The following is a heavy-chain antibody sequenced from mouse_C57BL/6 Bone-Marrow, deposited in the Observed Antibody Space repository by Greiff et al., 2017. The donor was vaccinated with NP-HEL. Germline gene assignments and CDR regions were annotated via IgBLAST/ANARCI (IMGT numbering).Heavy chain of an antibody. Sequence: VQLQQSGPELVKPGASVKISCKASGYTFTDYYMNWVKQSHGKSLEWIGDINPNNGGTSYNQKFKGKATLTVDKSSSTAYMELRSLTSEDSAVYYCARKEDYYYYYAMDYWGQGTSVTVSS. D-gene: IGHD1-1*01. CDR3: ARKEDYYYYYAMDY. V-gene: IGHV1-26*01. CDR1: GYTFTDYY. CDR2: INPNNGGT. J-gene: IGHJ4*01.